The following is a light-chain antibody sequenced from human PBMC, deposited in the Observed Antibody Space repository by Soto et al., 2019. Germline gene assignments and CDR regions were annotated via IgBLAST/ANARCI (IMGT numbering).Light chain of an antibody. Sequence: SYELTQPPSVSVSPGQTVSITCSGDKLGEKYACWYQQKPGQSPVLVIYQDNRRPSGIPERFSGSNSGSTATLTISGTQAMDEADYYCQTLHSSNVVFGGGTKLTVL. V-gene: IGLV3-1*01. J-gene: IGLJ2*01. CDR2: QDN. CDR3: QTLHSSNVV. CDR1: KLGEKY.